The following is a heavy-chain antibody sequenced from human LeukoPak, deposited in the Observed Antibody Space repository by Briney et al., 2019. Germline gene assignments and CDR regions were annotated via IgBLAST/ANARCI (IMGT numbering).Heavy chain of an antibody. CDR1: GYSFTSYW. J-gene: IGHJ5*02. V-gene: IGHV5-51*01. CDR2: IYPGDSDT. CDR3: ARRLLLGIAAAGKGSGEFDP. D-gene: IGHD6-13*01. Sequence: GESLKISCKGSGYSFTSYWIGWVRQMPGKGLEWMGIIYPGDSDTRYSPSFQGQVTISADKSISTAYLQWSSLKASDTAMYYCARRLLLGIAAAGKGSGEFDPWGQGTLVTVSS.